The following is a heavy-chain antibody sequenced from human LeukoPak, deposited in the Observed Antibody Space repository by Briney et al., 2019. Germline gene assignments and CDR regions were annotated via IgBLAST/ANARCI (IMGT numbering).Heavy chain of an antibody. CDR2: IPYDGSNE. D-gene: IGHD1-26*01. J-gene: IGHJ6*02. V-gene: IGHV3-30*18. CDR1: GFTFSSYG. CDR3: AKEVGYGMDV. Sequence: GGSLRLSCAASGFTFSSYGFHWVRQAPGKGLEWVAVIPYDGSNEYYADSVKGRFTISRDNSKNTLYLQMNTLRAEDTAVYYCAKEVGYGMDVWGQGTTVTVSS.